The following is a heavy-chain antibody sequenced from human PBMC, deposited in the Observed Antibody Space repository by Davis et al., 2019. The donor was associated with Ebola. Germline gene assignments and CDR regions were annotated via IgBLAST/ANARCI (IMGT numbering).Heavy chain of an antibody. CDR2: ISHGGVT. CDR3: ARTAMTSISDLGLGYNYFDP. V-gene: IGHV4-34*01. D-gene: IGHD2-21*02. Sequence: MPSETLSLTCNVSGVSIESYYWSWIRQSPGKGMEWIGQISHGGVTSYNPSLESRFTISMDTSKNQFYLRLDSVTAADTAVYYCARTAMTSISDLGLGYNYFDPWGQGSLVTVST. J-gene: IGHJ5*02. CDR1: GVSIESYY.